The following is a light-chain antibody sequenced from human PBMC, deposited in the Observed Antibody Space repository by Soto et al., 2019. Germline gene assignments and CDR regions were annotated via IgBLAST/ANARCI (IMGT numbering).Light chain of an antibody. Sequence: QAVLTQPPSASGTPGQRVTISCSGSTSNIGSHPVNWYQQLPGTAPKLLIYITNQRPSGVPDRFSGSKSGTSASLAISGLQSEDEADYYCSAWDGSLNGGVFGGGTKVTVL. CDR1: TSNIGSHP. J-gene: IGLJ3*02. CDR3: SAWDGSLNGGV. V-gene: IGLV1-44*01. CDR2: ITN.